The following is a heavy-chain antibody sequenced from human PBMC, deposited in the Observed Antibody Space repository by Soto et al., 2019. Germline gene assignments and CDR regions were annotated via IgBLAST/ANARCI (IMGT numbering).Heavy chain of an antibody. J-gene: IGHJ4*02. CDR1: GGSISSSSYY. V-gene: IGHV4-39*01. D-gene: IGHD2-15*01. CDR3: ARLIGDSAVAYYFDY. CDR2: IYYSGST. Sequence: PSETLSLTCTVSGGSISSSSYYWGWIRQPPGRGLEWIGSIYYSGSTYYNPSLKSRVTISVDTSKNQFSLKLSSVTAADTAVYYFARLIGDSAVAYYFDYWGQGTLVTVSS.